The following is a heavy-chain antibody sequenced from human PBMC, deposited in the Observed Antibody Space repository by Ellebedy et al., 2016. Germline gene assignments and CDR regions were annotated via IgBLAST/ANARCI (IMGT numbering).Heavy chain of an antibody. D-gene: IGHD3-22*01. Sequence: GGSLRLXXAASGFTFSDYYMSWIRQAPGKGLEYVSAISSNGGSTYYADSVKGRFTISRDNSKNTLYLQMNSLRAEDTAVYYCARASGYYADDAFDIWGQGTMVTVSS. CDR1: GFTFSDYY. CDR2: ISSNGGST. V-gene: IGHV3-64*04. CDR3: ARASGYYADDAFDI. J-gene: IGHJ3*02.